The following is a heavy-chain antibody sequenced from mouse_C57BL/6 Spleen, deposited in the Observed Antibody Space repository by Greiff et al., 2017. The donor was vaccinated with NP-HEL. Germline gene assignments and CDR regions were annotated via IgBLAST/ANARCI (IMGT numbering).Heavy chain of an antibody. CDR2: IYPGDGDT. V-gene: IGHV1-82*01. CDR3: AREEGTGFAY. J-gene: IGHJ3*01. Sequence: QVQLQQSGPELVKPGASVKISCKASGYAFSSSWMNWVKQRPGKGLEWIGRIYPGDGDTNYNGKFKGKATLTADKSSSTAYMQLSSLTSEDSAVYFCAREEGTGFAYWGQGTLVTVSA. D-gene: IGHD4-1*01. CDR1: GYAFSSSW.